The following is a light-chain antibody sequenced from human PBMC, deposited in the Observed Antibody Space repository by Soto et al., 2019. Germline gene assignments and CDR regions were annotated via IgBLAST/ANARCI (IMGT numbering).Light chain of an antibody. CDR3: SSYTTSSTYV. Sequence: QSVLTQPASVSGSPGQSITISCTGTSSDVGGYSYISWYQHNPGRAPKLMIYDVSNRPSGVSDRFSGSKSGNTASLTISRLQAEDEADYYCSSYTTSSTYVFGSGTKAPS. CDR2: DVS. V-gene: IGLV2-14*03. J-gene: IGLJ1*01. CDR1: SSDVGGYSY.